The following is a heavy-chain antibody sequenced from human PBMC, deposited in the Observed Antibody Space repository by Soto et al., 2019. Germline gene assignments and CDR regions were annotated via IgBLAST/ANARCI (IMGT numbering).Heavy chain of an antibody. CDR1: GYAFTDSF. D-gene: IGHD1-1*01. CDR2: INPLAGRV. J-gene: IGHJ4*02. Sequence: QVQLVQSGAEVKTPGDSVTVSCRTSGYAFTDSFIHWLRQAPGHGLEWMGMINPLAGRVTYAQTCQGRVTMTKDTSTNTVYLELNSLVPEQTGVYYCARARIGTGNVFDCWGQGTLVTVSS. V-gene: IGHV1-46*01. CDR3: ARARIGTGNVFDC.